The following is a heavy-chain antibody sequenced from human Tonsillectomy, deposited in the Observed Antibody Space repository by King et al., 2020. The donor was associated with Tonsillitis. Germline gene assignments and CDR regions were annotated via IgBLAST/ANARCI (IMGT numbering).Heavy chain of an antibody. V-gene: IGHV3-23*04. CDR3: AKDRTPATATVGSVAFDI. D-gene: IGHD2-15*01. J-gene: IGHJ3*02. Sequence: VQLVESGGGLVQPGGSLRLSCAASGFTFSSYAMSWVRQAPGKGLEWVSAISGSGGSTYYADSVKGRFTISRDNSKNTQYLQMNSLRAEDTAVYYCAKDRTPATATVGSVAFDIWGQGTMVTVSS. CDR1: GFTFSSYA. CDR2: ISGSGGST.